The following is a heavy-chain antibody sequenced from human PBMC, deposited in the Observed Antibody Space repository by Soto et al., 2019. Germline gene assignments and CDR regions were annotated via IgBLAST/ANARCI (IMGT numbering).Heavy chain of an antibody. J-gene: IGHJ3*02. D-gene: IGHD1-1*01. V-gene: IGHV3-30*18. Sequence: PGGSLRLSCAASGFTFSNYGMHWVRQAPGKGLEWVAVISYDGSNKYYADSVKGRFTISRDNSKNTLYLQMNSLRAEDTAVYYCVKDCSAGTTSIYVLDIWGQGTMVTVS. CDR2: ISYDGSNK. CDR3: VKDCSAGTTSIYVLDI. CDR1: GFTFSNYG.